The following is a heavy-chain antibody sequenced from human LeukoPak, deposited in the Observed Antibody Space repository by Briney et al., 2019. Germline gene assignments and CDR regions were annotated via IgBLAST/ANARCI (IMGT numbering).Heavy chain of an antibody. CDR3: AGYYSSIYGMDV. V-gene: IGHV4-38-2*02. CDR1: GYSISSGYY. J-gene: IGHJ6*02. D-gene: IGHD3-3*01. CDR2: IYHSGST. Sequence: SETLSPTCTVSGYSISSGYYWGWIRQPPGKGLEWIGSIYHSGSTYYNPSLKSRVTISVDTSKRQFSLRMNSVTAADTAVYFCAGYYSSIYGMDVWGQGTSVTVSS.